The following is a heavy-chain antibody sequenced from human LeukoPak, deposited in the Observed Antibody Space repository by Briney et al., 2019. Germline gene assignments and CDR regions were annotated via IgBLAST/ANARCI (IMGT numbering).Heavy chain of an antibody. CDR2: ISGSDRST. CDR1: GFTFIRYA. J-gene: IGHJ4*02. V-gene: IGHV3-23*01. D-gene: IGHD3-10*01. Sequence: PGGSLRLSCAASGFTFIRYAMSGVRQAPGEGLEWVSAISGSDRSTSYAHSVKGRFTISRDNSKNTLYMQMNSLRAEDTAVYYCAKEDHGSGSYPSFHYWGQGTLVTVSS. CDR3: AKEDHGSGSYPSFHY.